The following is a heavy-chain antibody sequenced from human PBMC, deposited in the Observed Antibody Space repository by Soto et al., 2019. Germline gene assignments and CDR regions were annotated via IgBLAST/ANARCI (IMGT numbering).Heavy chain of an antibody. V-gene: IGHV1-69*06. CDR1: GGTFSSYA. J-gene: IGHJ6*02. CDR2: IIPIFGTA. Sequence: VASVKVSCKASGGTFSSYAISWVRQAPGQGLEWMGGIIPIFGTANYAQKFQGRVMITADKSTSTAYMELSSLRSEDTAVYYCAGVTIFGVVTPYYYYYGMDVWGQGTTVTVSS. D-gene: IGHD3-3*01. CDR3: AGVTIFGVVTPYYYYYGMDV.